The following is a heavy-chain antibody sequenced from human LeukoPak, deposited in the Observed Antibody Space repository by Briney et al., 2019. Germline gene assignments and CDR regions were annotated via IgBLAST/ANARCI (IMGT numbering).Heavy chain of an antibody. Sequence: GGSLRLSCAASGFTFNSYGMHWVRQAPGKGLEWVAFIRYDGNKKYYADSVKGRFTISRDNSKNTLYLQMNSLRVEDTAVYYCARAAIAAARIYYYMDVWGKGTTVTVSS. J-gene: IGHJ6*03. CDR1: GFTFNSYG. V-gene: IGHV3-30*02. CDR3: ARAAIAAARIYYYMDV. CDR2: IRYDGNKK. D-gene: IGHD6-13*01.